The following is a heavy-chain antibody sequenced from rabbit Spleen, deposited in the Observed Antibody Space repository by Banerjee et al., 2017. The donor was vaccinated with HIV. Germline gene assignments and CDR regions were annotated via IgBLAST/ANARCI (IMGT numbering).Heavy chain of an antibody. CDR2: IDVTKSGSS. V-gene: IGHV1S45*01. CDR3: ARDAAGREDFNL. J-gene: IGHJ4*01. D-gene: IGHD4-2*01. CDR1: GLDFSSNYW. Sequence: QEQLEESGGDLVKPGTSLTLTCKASGLDFSSNYWICWVRQAPGKGLEWIVCIDVTKSGSSYYASWAKGRLTISKTSSTTVTLQMTSLTAADTATYFCARDAAGREDFNLWGPGTLVTVS.